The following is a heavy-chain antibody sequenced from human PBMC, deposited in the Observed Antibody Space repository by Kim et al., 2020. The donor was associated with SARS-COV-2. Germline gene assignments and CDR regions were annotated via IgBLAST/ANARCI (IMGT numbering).Heavy chain of an antibody. D-gene: IGHD4-17*01. CDR3: ARTPGDLRAFDI. Sequence: YSTPSLKSRVTISVDTSKNQCSLKLSSVTAADTAVYYCARTPGDLRAFDIWGQGTMVTVSS. V-gene: IGHV4-39*01. J-gene: IGHJ3*02.